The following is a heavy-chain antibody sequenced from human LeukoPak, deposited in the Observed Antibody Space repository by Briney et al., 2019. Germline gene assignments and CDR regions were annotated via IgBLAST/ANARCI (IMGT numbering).Heavy chain of an antibody. CDR3: AKAAHYDFWSGYDY. V-gene: IGHV3-30*02. CDR1: GFTFSSYG. Sequence: GGSLRLSCAASGFTFSSYGMHWVRQAPGKGLEWVAFIRYDGSNKYYADSAKGRFTISRDNSKNTLYLQMNSLRAEDTAVYYCAKAAHYDFWSGYDYWGQGTVVTVSS. J-gene: IGHJ4*02. D-gene: IGHD3-3*01. CDR2: IRYDGSNK.